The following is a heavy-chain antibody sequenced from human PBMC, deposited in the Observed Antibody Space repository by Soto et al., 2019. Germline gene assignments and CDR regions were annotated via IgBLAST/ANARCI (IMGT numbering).Heavy chain of an antibody. CDR2: ISYDGSNK. V-gene: IGHV3-30*18. CDR1: GFTFSSYG. D-gene: IGHD6-19*01. CDR3: AKDQRGSGWYSDY. Sequence: QVQLVESGGGGVQPGRSLRLSCAASGFTFSSYGMHWVRQAPCKGLERVAVISYDGSNKYYADSVKGRFTISRDNSKDPLHLQRYSLRAEDTEVSYWAKDQRGSGWYSDYWGQGHLVTVSS. J-gene: IGHJ4*02.